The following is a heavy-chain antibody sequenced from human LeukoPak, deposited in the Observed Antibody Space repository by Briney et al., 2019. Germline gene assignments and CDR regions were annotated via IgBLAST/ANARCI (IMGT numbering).Heavy chain of an antibody. Sequence: GASVKVSCKASGYTFTSYGISWVRQAPGQGLEWMGWISAYNGNTNYAQKLQGRVTMTTDTSTSTAYMELRSLRSDDTAVYYCAREVAMATTAGWFDPWGQGTLVTVSS. J-gene: IGHJ5*02. CDR3: AREVAMATTAGWFDP. V-gene: IGHV1-18*01. CDR2: ISAYNGNT. D-gene: IGHD5-24*01. CDR1: GYTFTSYG.